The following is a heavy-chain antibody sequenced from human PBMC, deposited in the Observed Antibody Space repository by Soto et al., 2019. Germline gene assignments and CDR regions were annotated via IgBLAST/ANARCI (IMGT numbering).Heavy chain of an antibody. V-gene: IGHV1-69*13. CDR1: GGTFSSYA. Sequence: GASVKVSCKASGGTFSSYAISWVRQAPGQGLEWMGGIIPIFGTANYAQKFQGRVTITADESTSTAYMELSSLRSEDTAVYYCARGGRYSYGKPFDYWGQGTLVTVSS. CDR3: ARGGRYSYGKPFDY. J-gene: IGHJ4*02. D-gene: IGHD5-18*01. CDR2: IIPIFGTA.